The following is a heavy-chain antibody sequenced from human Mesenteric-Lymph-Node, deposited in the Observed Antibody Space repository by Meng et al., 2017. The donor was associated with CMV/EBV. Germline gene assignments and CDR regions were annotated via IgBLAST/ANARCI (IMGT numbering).Heavy chain of an antibody. V-gene: IGHV1-46*01. J-gene: IGHJ4*02. CDR3: ARTYSDYDKFDY. Sequence: CKPSGYMFSTYFMHWVRQAPGQGLEWMGIINPNNGHTKYAEKFQGRVTMTRDTSTRTFYMEVSSLRSEDTAVYYCARTYSDYDKFDYWGQGTLVTVSS. D-gene: IGHD4-11*01. CDR2: INPNNGHT. CDR1: GYMFSTYF.